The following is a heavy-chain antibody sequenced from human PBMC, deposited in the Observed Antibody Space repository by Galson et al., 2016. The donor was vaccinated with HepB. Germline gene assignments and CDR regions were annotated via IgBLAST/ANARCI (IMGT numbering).Heavy chain of an antibody. CDR2: TYYSGGT. J-gene: IGHJ6*02. CDR1: GGSISSGGYY. CDR3: ARGSGSYYPYYYFGMDI. D-gene: IGHD3-10*01. V-gene: IGHV4-31*03. Sequence: TLSLTCSVSGGSISSGGYYWSWIRQHPGKGLEWIGYTYYSGGTHYNPSLKSRATISVDMSKNQFSLYLSSVTAADTAVYYCARGSGSYYPYYYFGMDIWGQGTTVTVSS.